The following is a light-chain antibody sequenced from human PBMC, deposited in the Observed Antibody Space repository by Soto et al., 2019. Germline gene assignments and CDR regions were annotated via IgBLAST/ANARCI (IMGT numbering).Light chain of an antibody. J-gene: IGKJ4*01. V-gene: IGKV1-5*03. CDR1: QSISRW. CDR3: QQYNSPAT. Sequence: DIHMTRSPSPRSASVGHRVPITCRASQSISRWLAWYQQKPGKAPHILIYKASSLQSGVPSRFSGSGSGTEFTLTISSLQPDDFATYYCQQYNSPATFRGGTKVDIK. CDR2: KAS.